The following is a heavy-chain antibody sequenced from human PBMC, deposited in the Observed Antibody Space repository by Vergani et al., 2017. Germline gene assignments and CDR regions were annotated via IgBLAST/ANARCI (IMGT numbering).Heavy chain of an antibody. CDR2: IYYSGST. V-gene: IGHV4-61*10. J-gene: IGHJ5*02. CDR1: GGSISSGSYY. CDR3: ARDGRIAAAGMGGVGWFDP. D-gene: IGHD6-13*01. Sequence: QVQLQESGPGLVKPSQTLSLTCTVSGGSISSGSYYWSWIRQPAGKGLEWIGYIYYSGSTNYNPSLKSRVTISVDTSKNQFSLKLSSVTAADTAVYYCARDGRIAAAGMGGVGWFDPWGQGTLVTVSS.